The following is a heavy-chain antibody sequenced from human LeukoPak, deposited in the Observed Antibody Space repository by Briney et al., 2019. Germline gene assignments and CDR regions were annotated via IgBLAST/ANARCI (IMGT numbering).Heavy chain of an antibody. V-gene: IGHV4-4*02. CDR3: ARIMTTVRSYYYYGMDV. CDR2: INHSGST. J-gene: IGHJ6*02. Sequence: SGTLSLTCAVSGGSISSSNWWSWVRQPPGKGLEWIGEINHSGSTNCNPSLKSRVTISVDTSKNQFSLKLSSVTAADTAVYYCARIMTTVRSYYYYGMDVWGQGTTVTVSS. D-gene: IGHD4-17*01. CDR1: GGSISSSNW.